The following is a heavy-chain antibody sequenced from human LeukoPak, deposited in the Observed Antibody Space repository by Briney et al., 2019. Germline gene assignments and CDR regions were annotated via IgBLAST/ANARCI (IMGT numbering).Heavy chain of an antibody. J-gene: IGHJ4*02. Sequence: PGGSLRLSCAASGFTVSSNSMSWVRQAPGKGLEWVAVIWYDGSNKYYADSVKGRFTISRDNSKNTLYLQMNSLRAEDTAVYYCARELNYPPEYYFDYWGQGTLVTHSS. CDR1: GFTVSSNS. CDR3: ARELNYPPEYYFDY. CDR2: IWYDGSNK. D-gene: IGHD1-7*01. V-gene: IGHV3-33*08.